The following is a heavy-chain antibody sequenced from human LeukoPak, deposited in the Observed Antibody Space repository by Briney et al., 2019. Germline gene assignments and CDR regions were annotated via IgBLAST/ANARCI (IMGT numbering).Heavy chain of an antibody. Sequence: TGGSLRLSCAASGFTFSSCAMSWVRPAPGKGLEWVSAISGSGGSTYYADSVKGRFTISRDNSKNTLYLQMNSLRAEDTAVYYCAKGTMDGGQYYYDSSGGQGTLVTVSS. CDR3: AKGTMDGGQYYYDSS. D-gene: IGHD3-22*01. CDR2: ISGSGGST. CDR1: GFTFSSCA. V-gene: IGHV3-23*01. J-gene: IGHJ4*02.